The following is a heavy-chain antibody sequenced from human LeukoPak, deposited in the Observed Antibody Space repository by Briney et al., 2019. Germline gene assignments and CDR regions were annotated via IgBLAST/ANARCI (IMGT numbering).Heavy chain of an antibody. D-gene: IGHD3-10*01. CDR2: INHSGST. J-gene: IGHJ5*02. CDR1: GGSFSGYY. Sequence: PSETLSLTRAVYGGSFSGYYWSWIRQPPGKGLEWIGEINHSGSTNYNPSLKSRVTTSVDTSKNQFSLKLSSVTAADTAVYYCARESGELIGYQWIDPWGQGILVTVSS. V-gene: IGHV4-34*01. CDR3: ARESGELIGYQWIDP.